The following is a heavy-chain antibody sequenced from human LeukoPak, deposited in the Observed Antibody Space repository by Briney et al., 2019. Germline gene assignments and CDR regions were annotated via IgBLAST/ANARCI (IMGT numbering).Heavy chain of an antibody. CDR3: ARDDPGAGSGDDY. Sequence: PGGSLRLSCAASGFTFSSYAMHWVRQAPGKGLEWVAVISYDGSNKYYADSVKGRFTTSRDNSKNTLYLQMNSLRAEDTAVYYCARDDPGAGSGDDYWGQGTLVTVSS. D-gene: IGHD2-15*01. CDR2: ISYDGSNK. J-gene: IGHJ4*02. CDR1: GFTFSSYA. V-gene: IGHV3-30-3*01.